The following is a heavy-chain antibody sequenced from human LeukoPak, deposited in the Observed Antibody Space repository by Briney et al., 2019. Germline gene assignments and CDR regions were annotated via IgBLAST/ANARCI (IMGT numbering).Heavy chain of an antibody. CDR1: GFTVSTNY. D-gene: IGHD2-8*02. CDR3: ASSTEPWWSPHFDY. V-gene: IGHV3-53*01. CDR2: IYAGGST. Sequence: GGSLRLSCAASGFTVSTNYMNWVRQAPGKGLEWVSVIYAGGSTYYADSVKGRFTISRENSKNTVFLQMNSLRAEDTAVYYCASSTEPWWSPHFDYWLQGTLVTVSS. J-gene: IGHJ4*02.